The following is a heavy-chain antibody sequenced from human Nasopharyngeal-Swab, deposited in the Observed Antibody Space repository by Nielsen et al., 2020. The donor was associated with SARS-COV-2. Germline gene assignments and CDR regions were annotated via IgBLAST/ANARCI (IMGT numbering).Heavy chain of an antibody. J-gene: IGHJ4*02. CDR3: ARGVTRLMVYAMGY. Sequence: GESLKISCAASGFTFSSYAMSWVRQAPGKGLEWVSAISGSGGSTYYADSVKGRFTISRDNSKNTLYLQMNSLRAEDTAVYYCARGVTRLMVYAMGYWGQGTLVTVSS. D-gene: IGHD2-8*01. V-gene: IGHV3-23*01. CDR2: ISGSGGST. CDR1: GFTFSSYA.